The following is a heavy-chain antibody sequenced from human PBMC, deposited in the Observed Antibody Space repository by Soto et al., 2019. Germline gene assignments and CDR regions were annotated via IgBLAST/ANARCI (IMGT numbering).Heavy chain of an antibody. V-gene: IGHV4-31*03. D-gene: IGHD4-17*01. CDR3: AREGYGRGLRYNWFAR. J-gene: IGHJ5*02. CDR1: GGPIISCGYY. Sequence: PSETLSLTCTVSGGPIISCGYYWSWIRQHPAKGLEWIGYIYYSGSTYYNPALKSRATISVDISENQFSLKLTSVTAADTATYYCAREGYGRGLRYNWFARRGQGTLVTVSS. CDR2: IYYSGST.